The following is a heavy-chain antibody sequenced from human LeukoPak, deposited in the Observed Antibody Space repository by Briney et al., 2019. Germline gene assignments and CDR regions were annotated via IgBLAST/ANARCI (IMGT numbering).Heavy chain of an antibody. D-gene: IGHD6-13*01. Sequence: ASVKVSCKASGYTFTSYDINWVRQAPGQGLEWMGWMNPNSGNTGYAQKFQGRVTMTRNTSISTAYMELSSLRSEDTAAYYCARGPSKKGSTAGRTRGYFDYWGQGTLVTVSS. CDR2: MNPNSGNT. V-gene: IGHV1-8*01. J-gene: IGHJ4*02. CDR1: GYTFTSYD. CDR3: ARGPSKKGSTAGRTRGYFDY.